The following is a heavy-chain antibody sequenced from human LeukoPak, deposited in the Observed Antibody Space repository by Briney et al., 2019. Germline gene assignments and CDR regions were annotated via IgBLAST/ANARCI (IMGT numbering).Heavy chain of an antibody. CDR1: GYIFTDYY. J-gene: IGHJ4*02. V-gene: IGHV1-2*02. CDR2: INPNSGGT. Sequence: ASVKVSCKASGYIFTDYYMHWVRQAPGQGLEWMGWINPNSGGTNYAQKIQGRVTMTRDTSISTAYMELSRLRSDDTAVYYCARSSSSSPGYWGQGTLVTVSS. D-gene: IGHD6-13*01. CDR3: ARSSSSSPGY.